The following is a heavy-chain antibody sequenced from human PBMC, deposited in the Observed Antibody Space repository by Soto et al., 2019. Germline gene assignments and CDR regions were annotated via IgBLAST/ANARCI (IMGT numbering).Heavy chain of an antibody. J-gene: IGHJ6*02. Sequence: QVQLVQSGAEVKKPGSSVKVSCKASGGTFSSYTISWVRQAPGQGLEWMGRIIPILGIANYAQKFQGRVTITADKSTSTAYMELSSLRSEDTAVYYCARDPLPDILTGHSTGYYYYGMDVWGQGTTVTVSS. D-gene: IGHD3-9*01. CDR3: ARDPLPDILTGHSTGYYYYGMDV. CDR1: GGTFSSYT. V-gene: IGHV1-69*08. CDR2: IIPILGIA.